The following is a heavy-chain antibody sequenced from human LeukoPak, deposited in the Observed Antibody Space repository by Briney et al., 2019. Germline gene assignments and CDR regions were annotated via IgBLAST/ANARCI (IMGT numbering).Heavy chain of an antibody. Sequence: SETLSLTCTVSGGSISSYYWSWIRQPPGKGLEWIGYIYYSGSTNYNPSLKSRVTISVDTSKNQFSLKLSSVTAADTAVYYCARVNPVAGTPVDYWGQGTLVTVSS. CDR1: GGSISSYY. CDR2: IYYSGST. J-gene: IGHJ4*02. V-gene: IGHV4-59*01. D-gene: IGHD6-19*01. CDR3: ARVNPVAGTPVDY.